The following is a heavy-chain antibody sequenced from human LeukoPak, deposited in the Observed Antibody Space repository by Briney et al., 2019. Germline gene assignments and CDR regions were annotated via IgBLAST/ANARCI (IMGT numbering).Heavy chain of an antibody. D-gene: IGHD2-8*01. CDR1: GFTFSNYA. J-gene: IGHJ4*02. CDR2: IRYDGSNK. CDR3: AKDPGGYCTNGVCGYFDY. Sequence: GGSLRLSCAASGFTFSNYAMHWVRQAPGKGLEWVAFIRYDGSNKYYADSVKGRFTISRDNSKNTLYVQMHSLRAEDTAVYYCAKDPGGYCTNGVCGYFDYWGQGTLVTVSS. V-gene: IGHV3-30*02.